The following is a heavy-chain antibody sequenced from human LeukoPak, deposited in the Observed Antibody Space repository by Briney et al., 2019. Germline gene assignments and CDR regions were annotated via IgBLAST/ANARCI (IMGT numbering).Heavy chain of an antibody. CDR2: INHSGST. V-gene: IGHV4-39*01. J-gene: IGHJ4*02. Sequence: PSETLSLTCTVSGGSISSSSYYWGWIRQPPGKGLEWIGEINHSGSTNYNPSLKSRVTISVDTSKNQFSLKLRSVTAADTAVYYCARQTGSGLFILPGGQGTLVTVSS. D-gene: IGHD3/OR15-3a*01. CDR3: ARQTGSGLFILP. CDR1: GGSISSSSYY.